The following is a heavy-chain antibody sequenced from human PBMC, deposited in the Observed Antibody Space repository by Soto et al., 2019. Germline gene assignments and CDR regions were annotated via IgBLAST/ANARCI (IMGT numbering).Heavy chain of an antibody. J-gene: IGHJ6*02. CDR2: INSDGSST. Sequence: EVQLVESGGGLVQPGGSLRLSCAASGFTFSSYWMHWVRQAPGKGLVWVSRINSDGSSTSYADSVKGRFTISRDNAKNTLDLQMNSLRAEDTAVYYCAREREDYGDYYYYGMDVWGQGTTVTVSS. V-gene: IGHV3-74*01. D-gene: IGHD4-17*01. CDR1: GFTFSSYW. CDR3: AREREDYGDYYYYGMDV.